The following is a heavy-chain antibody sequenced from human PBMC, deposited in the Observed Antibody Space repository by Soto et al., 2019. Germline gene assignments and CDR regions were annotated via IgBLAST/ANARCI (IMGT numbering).Heavy chain of an antibody. CDR3: ARDVAAGDH. J-gene: IGHJ4*02. CDR2: INPASAST. D-gene: IGHD6-13*01. Sequence: QVQLVQSGAEVKKPGASVKVSCRTSGYTFTHYYIHWVRQAPGQGLEWLGIINPASASTNYAQDFQGRVTLTMDMSTTTVYMELSGLRAEDTAIFYCARDVAAGDHWGQGTLVTVSS. CDR1: GYTFTHYY. V-gene: IGHV1-46*01.